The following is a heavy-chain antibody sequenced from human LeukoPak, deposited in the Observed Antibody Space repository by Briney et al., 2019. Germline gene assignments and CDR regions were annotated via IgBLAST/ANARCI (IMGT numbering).Heavy chain of an antibody. Sequence: GGSLRLSCAASGFTFSTYTMSWVRQAPGKGPQWVSVISAGGVSLFSGSGSAAYYADSVGGRFTISRDNSKNTLYLQTNSLRADDTAVYYCAKMSGVVWFGELRLPFDSWGQGTVVTVSS. V-gene: IGHV3-23*01. J-gene: IGHJ4*02. CDR1: GFTFSTYT. D-gene: IGHD3-10*01. CDR2: ISAGGVSLFSGSGSAA. CDR3: AKMSGVVWFGELRLPFDS.